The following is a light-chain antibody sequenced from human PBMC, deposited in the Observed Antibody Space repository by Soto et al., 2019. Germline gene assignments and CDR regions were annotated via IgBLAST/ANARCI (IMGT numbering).Light chain of an antibody. CDR3: ISYTSGSTPYV. CDR2: EVT. V-gene: IGLV2-14*01. CDR1: SSDVGGYNY. Sequence: QSALTQPASVSGSPGQSITISCTGTSSDVGGYNYVSWYQHHPGKAPKLMIYEVTNRPSGVSNRFSGSKSGNTASLTISGLQAEDEADYYCISYTSGSTPYVFGTGTKATVL. J-gene: IGLJ1*01.